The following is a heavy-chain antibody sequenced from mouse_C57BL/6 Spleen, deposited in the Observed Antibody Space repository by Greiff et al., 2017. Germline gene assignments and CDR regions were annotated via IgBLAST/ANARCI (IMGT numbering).Heavy chain of an antibody. V-gene: IGHV1-64*01. CDR2: IHPNSGST. D-gene: IGHD3-2*02. CDR1: GYTFTSYW. CDR3: ARDSSGSWFAY. J-gene: IGHJ3*01. Sequence: QVQLQQSGAELVKPGASVKLSCKASGYTFTSYWMHWVKQRPGQGLEWIGMIHPNSGSTNYNEKFKSKATLTVDKSSSTAYMQLSSLTSEDSAVYYCARDSSGSWFAYWGQGTLVTVSA.